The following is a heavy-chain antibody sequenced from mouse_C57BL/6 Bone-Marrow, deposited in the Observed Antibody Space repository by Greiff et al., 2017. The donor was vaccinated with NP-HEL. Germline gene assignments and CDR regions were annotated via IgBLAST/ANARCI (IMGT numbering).Heavy chain of an antibody. J-gene: IGHJ4*01. V-gene: IGHV14-4*01. Sequence: VQLQHSGAELVRPGASVKLSCTASGFNIKDDYMHWVKQRPEQGLEWIGWIDPENGDTEYASKFQGKATITADTSSNTAYLQLSSLTSEDTAVYYCTTPSYAMDYWGQGTSVTVSS. CDR3: TTPSYAMDY. CDR2: IDPENGDT. CDR1: GFNIKDDY.